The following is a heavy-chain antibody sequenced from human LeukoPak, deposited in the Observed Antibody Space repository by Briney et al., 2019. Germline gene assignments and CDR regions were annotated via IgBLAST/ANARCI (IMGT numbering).Heavy chain of an antibody. CDR1: GFTFSSYW. Sequence: GGSLRLSSAASGFTFSSYWMSWVRQAPGKGLEWVSVLYSDGNTKYADSVQGRFTISRDNSKNTLYLEMNSLSPDDTAVYYCARGVEPLAANTLAYWGQGALVTVSS. J-gene: IGHJ4*02. D-gene: IGHD1-14*01. V-gene: IGHV3-53*01. CDR3: ARGVEPLAANTLAY. CDR2: LYSDGNT.